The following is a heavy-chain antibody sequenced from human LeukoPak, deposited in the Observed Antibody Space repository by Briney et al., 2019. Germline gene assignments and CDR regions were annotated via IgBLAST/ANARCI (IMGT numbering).Heavy chain of an antibody. Sequence: GGSLRLSCAASGFTFDDYAMHWVRHAPGKGLEWVSGISWNSGSIGYADSVKGRFTISRDNAKNSLYLQMNSLRAEDTALYYCAKADSSSWSVMDYWGQGTLVTVSS. D-gene: IGHD6-13*01. CDR2: ISWNSGSI. CDR3: AKADSSSWSVMDY. J-gene: IGHJ4*02. V-gene: IGHV3-9*01. CDR1: GFTFDDYA.